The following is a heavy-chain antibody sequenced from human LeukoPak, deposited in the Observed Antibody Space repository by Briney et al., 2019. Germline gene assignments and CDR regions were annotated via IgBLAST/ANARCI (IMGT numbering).Heavy chain of an antibody. CDR1: GFTFSNSW. V-gene: IGHV3-7*03. CDR3: ADGNSFDS. J-gene: IGHJ4*02. CDR2: IHPDGSQI. Sequence: PGGSLRLSCRASGFTFSNSWMSWVRQAPGKRLECVGNIHPDGSQIFYGASVTGRFTISRDNSDNSLFLQMNGLRAEDTAVYYCADGNSFDSWGQGTLVTVSS. D-gene: IGHD1/OR15-1a*01.